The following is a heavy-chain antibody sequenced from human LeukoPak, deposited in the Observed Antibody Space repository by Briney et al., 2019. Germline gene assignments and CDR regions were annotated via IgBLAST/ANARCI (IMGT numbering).Heavy chain of an antibody. V-gene: IGHV3-15*01. CDR3: LPSHIVGLDC. Sequence: GGSLRLSCAASGFTFSNAWMSWVRQAPGKGLEWVGRIKSKTDGGTTDYAAPVKGRFTVSRDDSKNTLYLQMNSLKTEDTAVYYCLPSHIVGLDCWGQGTLVTVSS. J-gene: IGHJ4*02. CDR2: IKSKTDGGTT. D-gene: IGHD2-21*01. CDR1: GFTFSNAW.